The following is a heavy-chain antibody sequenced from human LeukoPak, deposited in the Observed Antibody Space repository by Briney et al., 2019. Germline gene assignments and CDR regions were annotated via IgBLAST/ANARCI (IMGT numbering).Heavy chain of an antibody. J-gene: IGHJ6*03. Sequence: ASVKVSCKASGYTFTSYDINWVRQATGQGLEWMGWMNPNSGNTGYAQKFQGRVTMTRNTSISTAYMELSSLRSEDTAVYYCARVIGEFYYYYMDVWGKGTTVTISS. V-gene: IGHV1-8*01. CDR3: ARVIGEFYYYYMDV. CDR1: GYTFTSYD. D-gene: IGHD3-10*01. CDR2: MNPNSGNT.